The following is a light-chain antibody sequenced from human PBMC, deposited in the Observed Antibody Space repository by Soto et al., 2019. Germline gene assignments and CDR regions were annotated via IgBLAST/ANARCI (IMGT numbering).Light chain of an antibody. V-gene: IGKV3D-7*01. Sequence: EIVMTQSPVTLSLSPGDRATLSCRASQSLSNTYISWYQQKPGQAPRLLIYGASTRATGIPARFSGSGSGTDFTLTISSLQPEDFALYYCHQDFDLPLTFGGG. J-gene: IGKJ4*01. CDR2: GAS. CDR1: QSLSNTY. CDR3: HQDFDLPLT.